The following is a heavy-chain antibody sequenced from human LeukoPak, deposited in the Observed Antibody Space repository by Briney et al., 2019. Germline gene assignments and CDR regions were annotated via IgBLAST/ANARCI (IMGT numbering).Heavy chain of an antibody. CDR2: IYPGDSDT. Sequence: GESLKISCKGSGYSFTSYWIGWVRQMPGKGLEWMGIIYPGDSDTRYSPSFQGQVTISADKSISTAYLQWSSLKASDTAMYYCARHSSSVVVVAATHVYFDYWGQGTLVTVSS. V-gene: IGHV5-51*01. J-gene: IGHJ4*02. CDR1: GYSFTSYW. CDR3: ARHSSSVVVVAATHVYFDY. D-gene: IGHD2-15*01.